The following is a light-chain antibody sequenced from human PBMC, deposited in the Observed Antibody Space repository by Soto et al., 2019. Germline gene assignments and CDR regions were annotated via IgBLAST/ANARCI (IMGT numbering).Light chain of an antibody. V-gene: IGKV3-20*01. J-gene: IGKJ1*01. CDR2: GAS. Sequence: EIVLTQSPGTLSLSPGERATLSCRASQSVSSSYLAWYQQKPDQAPRLLIYGASRRATGIPDRFSGSGAGKYFTLTISRLEPEDFAVYYWQQYGSSSWTFGQGTKV. CDR3: QQYGSSSWT. CDR1: QSVSSSY.